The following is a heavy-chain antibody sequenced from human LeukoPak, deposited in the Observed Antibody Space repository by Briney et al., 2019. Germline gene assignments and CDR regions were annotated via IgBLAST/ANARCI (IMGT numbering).Heavy chain of an antibody. V-gene: IGHV3-7*01. CDR1: GFTFSSYW. CDR3: ARDYGPEQQLAHRAPWGY. CDR2: IKQDGSEK. Sequence: GGSLRLSCAASGFTFSSYWMSWVRQAPGKGLEWVANIKQDGSEKYYVDSVKGRFTISRDNAKNSLYLQMSSLRAEDTAVYYCARDYGPEQQLAHRAPWGYWGQGTLVTVSS. D-gene: IGHD6-13*01. J-gene: IGHJ4*02.